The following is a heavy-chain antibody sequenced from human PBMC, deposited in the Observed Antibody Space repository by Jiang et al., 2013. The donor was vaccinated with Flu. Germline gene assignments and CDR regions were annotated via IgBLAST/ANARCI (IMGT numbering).Heavy chain of an antibody. CDR1: GYTFTSYA. J-gene: IGHJ6*02. CDR2: INTNTGNP. V-gene: IGHV7-4-1*02. D-gene: IGHD2-15*01. Sequence: QSGSELKKPGASVKVSCKASGYTFTSYAMNWVRQAPGQGLEWMGWINTNTGNPTYAQGFTGRFVFSLDTSVSTAYLQISSLKAEDTAVYYCARDLQDIVVVVAAAGYYGMDVVGPRDHGHRLL. CDR3: ARDLQDIVVVVAAAGYYGMDV.